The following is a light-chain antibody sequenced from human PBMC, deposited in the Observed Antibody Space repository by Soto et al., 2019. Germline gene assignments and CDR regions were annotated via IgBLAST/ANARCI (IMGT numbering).Light chain of an antibody. V-gene: IGKV1-5*01. CDR2: DAS. Sequence: DVQISHSRYTLYASVVDRVTITCRASQSISSWLAWYQQKPGKAPKLLIYDASSLESGVPSRFSGSGSGTEFTLTISSLQPDDFATYYCQQYNSYSPTFGQGTKVDIK. CDR1: QSISSW. J-gene: IGKJ1*01. CDR3: QQYNSYSPT.